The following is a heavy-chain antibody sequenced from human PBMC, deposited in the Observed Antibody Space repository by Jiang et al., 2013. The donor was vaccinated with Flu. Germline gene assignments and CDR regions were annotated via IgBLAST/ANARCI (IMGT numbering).Heavy chain of an antibody. V-gene: IGHV3-7*05. Sequence: CAASGFTFSSYWMSWVRQAPGKGLEWVANIKQDGSEKYYVDSVKGRFTISRDNAKNSLYLQMNSLRAEDTAVYHCARTVTTSFRFRYYYYGMDVWGQGTTVTVSS. CDR2: IKQDGSEK. D-gene: IGHD4-17*01. CDR1: GFTFSSYW. CDR3: ARTVTTSFRFRYYYYGMDV. J-gene: IGHJ6*02.